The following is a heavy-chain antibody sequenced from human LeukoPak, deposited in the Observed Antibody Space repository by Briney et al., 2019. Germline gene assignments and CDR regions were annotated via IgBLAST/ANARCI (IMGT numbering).Heavy chain of an antibody. CDR1: GGSFSGYY. CDR3: ARGSVGYSSGWPIFITRLEAPYYYYYYMDV. J-gene: IGHJ6*03. V-gene: IGHV4-34*01. Sequence: SETLSLTCAVYGGSFSGYYWSWIRQPPGKGLEWIGEINHSGSTNYNPSLKSRVTISVDTSKNQFSLKLSSVTAADTAVYYCARGSVGYSSGWPIFITRLEAPYYYYYYMDVWGKGTTVTVSS. D-gene: IGHD6-19*01. CDR2: INHSGST.